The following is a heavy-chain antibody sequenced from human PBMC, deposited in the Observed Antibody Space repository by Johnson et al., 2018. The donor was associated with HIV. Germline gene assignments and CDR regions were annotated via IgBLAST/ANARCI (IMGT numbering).Heavy chain of an antibody. J-gene: IGHJ3*02. Sequence: MQLVESGGGLVQPGGSLRLSCAASGFTFSSYLMSWVRQAPGKGLEWVANIKQGGSEKYYVDSVKGRFSISRDNAKNSLYLQMNSLRAEDTALYYCARAGYSNYDRAFDIWGQGTMVTVSS. CDR3: ARAGYSNYDRAFDI. V-gene: IGHV3-7*01. D-gene: IGHD4-11*01. CDR2: IKQGGSEK. CDR1: GFTFSSYL.